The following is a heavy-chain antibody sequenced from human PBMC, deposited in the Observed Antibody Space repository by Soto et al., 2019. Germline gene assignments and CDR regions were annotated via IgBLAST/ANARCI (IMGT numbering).Heavy chain of an antibody. CDR1: GGSVNGYY. D-gene: IGHD3-3*01. V-gene: IGHV4-34*01. CDR3: ATRITVFGLLIPPFDP. CDR2: INHTGGT. Sequence: SETVDLTSAFYGGSVNGYYCNWIRQPPVKGLECIGEINHTGGTHYNPSLKSRVTMSVDTSKNQFSLRLSSVTAADTAIYYCATRITVFGLLIPPFDPWGQGTQVTVSS. J-gene: IGHJ5*02.